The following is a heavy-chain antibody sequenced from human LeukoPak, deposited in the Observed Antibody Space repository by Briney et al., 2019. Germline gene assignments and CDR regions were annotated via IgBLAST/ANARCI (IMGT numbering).Heavy chain of an antibody. D-gene: IGHD6-13*01. J-gene: IGHJ6*03. Sequence: GGSLRLSCAASGFTFSSYSMNWVRQAPGKGLEWVSSISSSSYIYYADSVKGRFTISRDNAKNSLYLQMNSLRAEDTAVYYCARTPEYSSSWYGYYYYMDVWGKGTTVTVSS. CDR3: ARTPEYSSSWYGYYYYMDV. CDR1: GFTFSSYS. CDR2: ISSSSYI. V-gene: IGHV3-21*01.